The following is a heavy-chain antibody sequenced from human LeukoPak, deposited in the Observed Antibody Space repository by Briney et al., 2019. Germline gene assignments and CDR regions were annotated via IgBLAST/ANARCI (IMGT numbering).Heavy chain of an antibody. CDR2: IKQDGSEK. CDR3: ARELRDYYYYMDV. Sequence: GGSLRLSCAASGFTFSSYWMSWVRQAPGKGLEWVANIKQDGSEKYYVDSVKGRFTISRDNAKNSLYLQMNSLRAEDTAVYYCARELRDYYYYMDVWGKGTTVIVSS. CDR1: GFTFSSYW. J-gene: IGHJ6*03. V-gene: IGHV3-7*01.